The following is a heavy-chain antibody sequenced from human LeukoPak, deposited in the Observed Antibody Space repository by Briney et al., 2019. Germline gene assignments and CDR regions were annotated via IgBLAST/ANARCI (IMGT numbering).Heavy chain of an antibody. Sequence: PSQTLSLTCTVSGGSISSGGYYWSWIRQHPGKGLEWIGYIYYSGSTYYNPSLKSRVTISVDTSKNQFSLKLSSVTAADTAVYYCARKVSTVTTFGPRANSVSYYFDYWGQGTLVTVSS. CDR2: IYYSGST. CDR1: GGSISSGGYY. CDR3: ARKVSTVTTFGPRANSVSYYFDY. J-gene: IGHJ4*02. V-gene: IGHV4-31*03. D-gene: IGHD4-17*01.